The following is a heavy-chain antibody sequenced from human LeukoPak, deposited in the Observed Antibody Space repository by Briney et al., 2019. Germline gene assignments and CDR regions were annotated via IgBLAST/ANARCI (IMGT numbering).Heavy chain of an antibody. J-gene: IGHJ4*02. CDR2: ISSSSSYI. CDR3: ARGGYCSGGSCKYYFDY. Sequence: PGGALRLSCAASGFTFSSYSMNWVRQAPGKGLEWVSSISSSSSYIYYADSVKGRFTISRDNAKNSLYLQMNSMRAEDTDVYYCARGGYCSGGSCKYYFDYWGQGTLVTVSS. D-gene: IGHD2-15*01. V-gene: IGHV3-21*01. CDR1: GFTFSSYS.